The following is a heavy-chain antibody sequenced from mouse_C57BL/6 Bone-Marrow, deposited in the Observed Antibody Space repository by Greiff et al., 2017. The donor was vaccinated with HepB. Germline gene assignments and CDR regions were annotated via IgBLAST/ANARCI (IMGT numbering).Heavy chain of an antibody. CDR1: GYAFSSSW. CDR2: IYPGDGDT. Sequence: QVQLQQSGPELVKPGASVKISCKASGYAFSSSWMNWVKQRPGKGLEWIGRIYPGDGDTNYNGKFKGKATLTADKSSSTAYMQLSSLTSEDSAVYFCARWIYFDYWGQGTTLTVSS. J-gene: IGHJ2*01. V-gene: IGHV1-82*01. CDR3: ARWIYFDY.